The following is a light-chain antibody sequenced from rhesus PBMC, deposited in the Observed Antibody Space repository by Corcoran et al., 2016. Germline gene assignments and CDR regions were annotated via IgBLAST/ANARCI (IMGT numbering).Light chain of an antibody. V-gene: IGKV1-28*02. J-gene: IGKJ2*01. Sequence: DIQMTQSPSSLSASVGDTVTITCRASQGISSYLNWFQPKPGTAPKVLTYAGSSFESGVPSRFSDGGSGTDYTLTISSLQPEDFAVYYCLQYNTYPYSFGQGTKVEIK. CDR2: AGS. CDR3: LQYNTYPYS. CDR1: QGISSY.